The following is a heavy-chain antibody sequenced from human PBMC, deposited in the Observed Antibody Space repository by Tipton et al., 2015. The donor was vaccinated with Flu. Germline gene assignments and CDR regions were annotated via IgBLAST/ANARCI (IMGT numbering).Heavy chain of an antibody. CDR2: IKPDGSET. Sequence: LSLTCSVHGESFSGYYWSWIRQTPGKGLEWVAVIKPDGSETHYLGSVKGRFTLSRDNAKNSVSLQMSNLRVEDTAVYYCVRAIAASGSFWGQGTLVTVSS. J-gene: IGHJ4*02. D-gene: IGHD3-10*01. V-gene: IGHV3-7*04. CDR1: GESFSGYY. CDR3: VRAIAASGSF.